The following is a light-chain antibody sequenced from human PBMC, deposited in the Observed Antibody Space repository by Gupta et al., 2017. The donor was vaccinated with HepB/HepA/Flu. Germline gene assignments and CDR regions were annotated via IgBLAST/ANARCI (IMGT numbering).Light chain of an antibody. CDR3: SSYTESGTPGV. CDR2: DVT. V-gene: IGLV2-14*03. J-gene: IGLJ3*02. CDR1: SSDVGGYNF. Sequence: QSALTQPASVSESPGQSITISCTGTSSDVGGYNFVSWYQQHPGKAPKLMSYDVTNRPSGVSNRFAGSKSGNTACLTISGLQAEDEAEYDCSSYTESGTPGVFGGGTKLTV.